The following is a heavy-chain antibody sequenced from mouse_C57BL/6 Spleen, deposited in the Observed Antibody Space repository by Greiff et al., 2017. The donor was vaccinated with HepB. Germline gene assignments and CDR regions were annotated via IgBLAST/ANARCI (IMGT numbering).Heavy chain of an antibody. CDR2: INYDGSST. J-gene: IGHJ4*01. Sequence: DVQLVESEGGLVQPGSSMKLSCTASGFTFSDYYMAWVRQVPEKGLEWVANINYDGSSTYYLDSLESRFIISRDNAKNILYLQMSSLKSEDTATYNCARDKGSYYGNYVGYAMDYWGQGTSVTVSS. CDR1: GFTFSDYY. D-gene: IGHD2-1*01. V-gene: IGHV5-16*01. CDR3: ARDKGSYYGNYVGYAMDY.